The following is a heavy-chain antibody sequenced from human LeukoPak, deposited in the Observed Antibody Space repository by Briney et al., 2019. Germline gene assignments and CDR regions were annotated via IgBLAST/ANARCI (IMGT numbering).Heavy chain of an antibody. D-gene: IGHD2-15*01. CDR3: ANPVAATYY. J-gene: IGHJ4*02. V-gene: IGHV3-30*02. CDR2: IRYDGSNK. Sequence: GSLRLSCAASGFTFSNYWMTWVRQAPGKGLEWVAFIRYDGSNKYYADSVKGRFTISRDNSKNTLYLQMNSLRAEDTAVYYCANPVAATYYWGQGTLVTVSS. CDR1: GFTFSNYW.